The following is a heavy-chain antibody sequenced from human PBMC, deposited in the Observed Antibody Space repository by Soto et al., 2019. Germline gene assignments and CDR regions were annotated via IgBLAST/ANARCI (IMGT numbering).Heavy chain of an antibody. CDR1: GGTFDHAA. CDR3: ARQIFADDY. V-gene: IGHV1-69*01. D-gene: IGHD3-9*01. Sequence: QVQLVQSGAEVKKPGSSVKDACEAPGGTFDHAAITWVRQAPGQGLEWVGGINPMFNSTHYAQKFQGRVTITADAVMSTAFMELRGLTSDDTAVYYCARQIFADDYWGQGTLLVVSS. CDR2: INPMFNST. J-gene: IGHJ4*02.